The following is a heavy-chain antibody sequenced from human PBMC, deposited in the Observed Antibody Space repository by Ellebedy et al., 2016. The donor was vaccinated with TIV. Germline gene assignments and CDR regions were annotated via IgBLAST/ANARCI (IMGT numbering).Heavy chain of an antibody. CDR3: ARTVSYSSGWYGY. CDR2: IIPILGIA. D-gene: IGHD6-19*01. CDR1: GGTFSNYV. J-gene: IGHJ4*02. V-gene: IGHV1-69*04. Sequence: AASVKVSCKASGGTFSNYVISWVRQAPGQGLEWMGRIIPILGIANYAQKFQGRVTMTADKSTSTAYMELSSLRTEDTAVFYCARTVSYSSGWYGYWGQGTLVTVSS.